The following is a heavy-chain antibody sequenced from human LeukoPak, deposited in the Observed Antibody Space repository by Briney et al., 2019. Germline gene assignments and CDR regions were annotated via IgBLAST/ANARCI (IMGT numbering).Heavy chain of an antibody. D-gene: IGHD6-25*01. Sequence: SETLSLTCAVYGGSFSNYFWSGIRQPPGKGLEWIGEIHPSGSADYNPSLKGRVTISVDTSKNQFSLNVISVTAADTAEYYCTRGEDPFKQRHWGHGTLVTVSS. CDR3: TRGEDPFKQRH. CDR1: GGSFSNYF. J-gene: IGHJ4*01. V-gene: IGHV4-34*01. CDR2: IHPSGSA.